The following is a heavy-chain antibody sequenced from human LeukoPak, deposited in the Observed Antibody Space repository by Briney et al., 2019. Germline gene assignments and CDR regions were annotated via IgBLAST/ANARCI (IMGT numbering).Heavy chain of an antibody. D-gene: IGHD5-24*01. J-gene: IGHJ4*02. V-gene: IGHV3-74*01. CDR2: INTDGSTT. CDR1: GFTFSSYW. CDR3: ARGGLEPVDY. Sequence: GGSLRLSCTVSGFTFSSYWMHWVRQAPGMGLVWVSRINTDGSTTSYADSVKGRFTISRDNAKNTLYLRVSSLTAEDTAVYYCARGGLEPVDYWAREPWSPSPQ.